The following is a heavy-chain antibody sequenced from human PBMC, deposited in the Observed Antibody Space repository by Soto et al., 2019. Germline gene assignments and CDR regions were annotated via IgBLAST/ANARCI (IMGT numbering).Heavy chain of an antibody. CDR2: INHSGRT. Sequence: QVQLQQWGAGLLKPSETLSLTCAVYGGSFSGYYWTWIRQPPGTGLEWIGEINHSGRTNYNPSLKSRFTISVDTPKTQFSLKLTSVTAADTAVYYCARDKISGLFDYWGQGTLVTVSS. V-gene: IGHV4-34*01. J-gene: IGHJ4*02. CDR1: GGSFSGYY. CDR3: ARDKISGLFDY.